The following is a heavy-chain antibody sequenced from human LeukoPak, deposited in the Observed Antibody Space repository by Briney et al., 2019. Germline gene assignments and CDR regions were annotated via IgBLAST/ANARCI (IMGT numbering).Heavy chain of an antibody. D-gene: IGHD3-9*01. CDR1: GFTFSSYG. CDR3: ARDPARNFDWLLLG. CDR2: IWYDGSNK. Sequence: GGSLRLSCAASGFTFSSYGMHWVRQAPGKGLEWVAVIWYDGSNKYYADSVKGRFTISRDNSKNTLYLQMNSLRAEDTAVYYCARDPARNFDWLLLGWGQGTLVTVSS. J-gene: IGHJ4*02. V-gene: IGHV3-33*01.